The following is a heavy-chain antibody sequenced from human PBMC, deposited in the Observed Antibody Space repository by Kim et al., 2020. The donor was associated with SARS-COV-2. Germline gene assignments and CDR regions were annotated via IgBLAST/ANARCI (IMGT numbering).Heavy chain of an antibody. CDR3: ARGPYVLRYFDWYAR. Sequence: GGSLRLSCAASGFTFSSYAMHWVRQAPGKGLEWVAVISYDGSNKYYADSVKGRFTISRDNSKNTLYLQMNSLRAEDTAVYYCARGPYVLRYFDWYARWG. D-gene: IGHD3-9*01. V-gene: IGHV3-30*04. J-gene: IGHJ1*01. CDR2: ISYDGSNK. CDR1: GFTFSSYA.